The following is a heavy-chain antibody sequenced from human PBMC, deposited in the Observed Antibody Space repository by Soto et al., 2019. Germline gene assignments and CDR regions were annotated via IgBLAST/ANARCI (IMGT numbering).Heavy chain of an antibody. V-gene: IGHV3-23*01. CDR1: GVSLMHYA. J-gene: IGHJ4*02. CDR3: VKHTRVNTESPS. Sequence: GWCXGLGCAPCGVSLMHYAVGVVRHAPGKGLELVSPITSASDSSYYADSVNGRFTTSTDNSRNMVYIQMTSMRAEDTGKYYCVKHTRVNTESPSWGPATLVTVSS. CDR2: ITSASDSS.